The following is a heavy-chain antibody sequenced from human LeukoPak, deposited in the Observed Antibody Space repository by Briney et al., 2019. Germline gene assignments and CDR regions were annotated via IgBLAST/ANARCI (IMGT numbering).Heavy chain of an antibody. J-gene: IGHJ6*02. Sequence: PSQTLSLTCTVSGASISSGDYYWSWIRQSPGKGLEWIGYIYYDGSSYYNPSLKSRITISIDTSKDQFSLKVSSVTAADTAVYYCASSRHYDSVIRRNWAYGMDVWGQGTTVTVSS. V-gene: IGHV4-30-4*01. CDR3: ASSRHYDSVIRRNWAYGMDV. CDR2: IYYDGSS. CDR1: GASISSGDYY. D-gene: IGHD3-22*01.